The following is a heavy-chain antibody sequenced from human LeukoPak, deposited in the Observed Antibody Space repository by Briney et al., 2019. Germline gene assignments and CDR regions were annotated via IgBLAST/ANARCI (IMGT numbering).Heavy chain of an antibody. J-gene: IGHJ6*03. CDR1: GFTFSSYA. CDR3: AKDPHFYYYYYMDA. CDR2: ISGSGGDT. V-gene: IGHV3-23*01. Sequence: PGGSLRLSCAASGFTFSSYAMTWVRQAPGKGLEWVSAISGSGGDTYFADSVKGRFTISRDNSKRTVFLQMDSLRAEDTAVYYCAKDPHFYYYYYMDAWGNGTTVTVSS.